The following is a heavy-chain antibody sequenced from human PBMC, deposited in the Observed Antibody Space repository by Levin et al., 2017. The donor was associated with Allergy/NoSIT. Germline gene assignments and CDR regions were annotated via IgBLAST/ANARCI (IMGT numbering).Heavy chain of an antibody. CDR1: GGSISSHY. CDR2: IYYSGST. CDR3: AGYSGSSTVRDAFDS. D-gene: IGHD1-26*01. V-gene: IGHV4-59*08. J-gene: IGHJ3*02. Sequence: PSQTLSLTCTVPGGSISSHYWSWIRQPPGKGLEWIGYIYYSGSTNYNPPLKSRVTVSLDTSNNQFSLRLSSVTAADTAVYHCAGYSGSSTVRDAFDSWGQGTMVTVSS.